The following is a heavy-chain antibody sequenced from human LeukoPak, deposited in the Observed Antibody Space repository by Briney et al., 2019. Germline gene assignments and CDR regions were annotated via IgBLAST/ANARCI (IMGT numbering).Heavy chain of an antibody. D-gene: IGHD2-15*01. J-gene: IGHJ5*02. Sequence: SETLSLTCTVSGGSISTYYWTWIRQPPGKGLEWIGYIYYSGSTNYKPSLNSRVTMSVDTSKNEFSLKLSSVTAADTAVYYCARVEYCSGGDCYPPGWFDPWGQGALVTVSS. V-gene: IGHV4-59*01. CDR3: ARVEYCSGGDCYPPGWFDP. CDR2: IYYSGST. CDR1: GGSISTYY.